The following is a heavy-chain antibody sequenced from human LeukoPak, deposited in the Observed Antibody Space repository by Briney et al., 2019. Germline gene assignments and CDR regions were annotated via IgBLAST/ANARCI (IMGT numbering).Heavy chain of an antibody. J-gene: IGHJ4*02. CDR1: GYTFTGYY. CDR2: INIYNGNT. CDR3: ARVNSGYDFDY. D-gene: IGHD5-12*01. Sequence: ASVKVSCKASGYTFTGYYMHWVRQAPGQGLEWMGWINIYNGNTNYAQKFQGRVTMTTDTSTSTAYMELRSLRYDDTAVYYCARVNSGYDFDYWGQGTLVTVAS. V-gene: IGHV1-18*04.